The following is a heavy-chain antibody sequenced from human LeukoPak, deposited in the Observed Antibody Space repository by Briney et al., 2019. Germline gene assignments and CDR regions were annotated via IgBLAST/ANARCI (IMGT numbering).Heavy chain of an antibody. CDR2: MNPNSGNT. J-gene: IGHJ4*02. CDR3: ARGNYYDFWSGYPYFDC. D-gene: IGHD3-3*01. CDR1: GYTFTSYD. Sequence: ASVKVSCKASGYTFTSYDINWVRQATGQGLEWMGWMNPNSGNTGYAQKFQGRVTMTRNTSISTAYMELSSLRSEDTAVYYCARGNYYDFWSGYPYFDCWGQGTLVTVSS. V-gene: IGHV1-8*01.